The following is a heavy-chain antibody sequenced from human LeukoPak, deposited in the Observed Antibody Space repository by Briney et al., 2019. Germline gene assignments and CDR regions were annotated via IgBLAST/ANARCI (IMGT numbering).Heavy chain of an antibody. V-gene: IGHV3-23*01. CDR1: GFTFSDYA. J-gene: IGHJ5*02. CDR2: ISGSGDST. Sequence: GGSLRLSCAASGFTFSDYAMSWVRQAPGKGLEWVSVISGSGDSTYCADSVKGRFSISRDNPKNTLYLQMNSLRAEDTAVYYCAKDRQAAAPNVRFDPWGQGTLVTVSS. CDR3: AKDRQAAAPNVRFDP. D-gene: IGHD6-13*01.